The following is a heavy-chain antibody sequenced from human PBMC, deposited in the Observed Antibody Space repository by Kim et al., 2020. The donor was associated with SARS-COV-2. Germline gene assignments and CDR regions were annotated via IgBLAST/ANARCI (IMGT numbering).Heavy chain of an antibody. CDR3: AKDRTSYYGSGSYYY. V-gene: IGHV3-23*01. J-gene: IGHJ4*02. Sequence: DSVKGRFTISRDNSKNTLYLQMNSLRAEDTAVYYCAKDRTSYYGSGSYYYWGQGTLVTVSS. D-gene: IGHD3-10*01.